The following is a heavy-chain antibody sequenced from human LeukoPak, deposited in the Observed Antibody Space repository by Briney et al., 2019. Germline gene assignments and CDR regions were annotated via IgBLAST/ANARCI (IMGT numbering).Heavy chain of an antibody. CDR3: ARDGTNIVVVPAAMGPSGYYYGMDV. CDR1: GYTFTGYY. D-gene: IGHD2-2*01. CDR2: ISAYNGNT. V-gene: IGHV1-18*04. J-gene: IGHJ6*02. Sequence: ASVKVSCKASGYTFTGYYMHWVRQAPGQGLEWMGWISAYNGNTNYAQKLQGRVTMTTDTSTSTAYMELRSLRSDDTAVYYCARDGTNIVVVPAAMGPSGYYYGMDVWGQGTTVTVSS.